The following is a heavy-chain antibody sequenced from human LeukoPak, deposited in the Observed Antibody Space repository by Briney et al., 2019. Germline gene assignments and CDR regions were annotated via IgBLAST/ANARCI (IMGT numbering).Heavy chain of an antibody. CDR3: AKVGTSCYAADY. Sequence: GGSLRLSCAASGFTFSSYAMSWVRQAPGKGLEWVSAISGSGGSTYYADSVKGRFTISRDNSKNTLYLQMNSLRAGDTAVYYCAKVGTSCYAADYWGQGTLVTVSS. V-gene: IGHV3-23*01. D-gene: IGHD2-2*01. J-gene: IGHJ4*02. CDR1: GFTFSSYA. CDR2: ISGSGGST.